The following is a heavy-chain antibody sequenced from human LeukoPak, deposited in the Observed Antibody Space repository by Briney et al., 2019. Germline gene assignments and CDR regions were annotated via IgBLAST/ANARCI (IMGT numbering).Heavy chain of an antibody. D-gene: IGHD7-27*01. Sequence: SETLSLTCTVSGGSISSYYWSWIRQPPGKGLEWIGYIYYTGSTNYNPSLKSRVTISVDTSKNQLSLRLSSVTAADTAVYYCARGQKLGYWGQGTLVTVSS. CDR2: IYYTGST. CDR1: GGSISSYY. V-gene: IGHV4-59*01. J-gene: IGHJ4*02. CDR3: ARGQKLGY.